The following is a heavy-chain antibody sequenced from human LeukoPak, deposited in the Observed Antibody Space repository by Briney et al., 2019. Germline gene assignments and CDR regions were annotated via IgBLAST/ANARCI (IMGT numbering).Heavy chain of an antibody. J-gene: IGHJ3*02. CDR3: ARDRVDYYDSSGYHGGNDAFDI. Sequence: SVKVSCKASGGTFSSYAISWVRQAPGQGLEWMGGIIPIFGTANYAQKFQGRVTITADKSTSTAYMELSSLRSEDTAVYYCARDRVDYYDSSGYHGGNDAFDIWGQGTMVTVSS. CDR2: IIPIFGTA. V-gene: IGHV1-69*06. CDR1: GGTFSSYA. D-gene: IGHD3-22*01.